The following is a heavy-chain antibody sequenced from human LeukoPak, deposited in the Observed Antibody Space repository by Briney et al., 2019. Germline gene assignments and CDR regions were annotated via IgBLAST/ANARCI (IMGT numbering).Heavy chain of an antibody. CDR2: IYTSGST. V-gene: IGHV4-61*02. CDR1: GGSISSGSYF. D-gene: IGHD6-13*01. J-gene: IGHJ4*02. Sequence: SQTLSLTCTVSGGSISSGSYFWSWIRQPAGKGLEWIGRIYTSGSTNYNPSLKSRVTISVDTSKNQFSLKLSSVTAADTAVSYCARSYSSSWYDYWGQGTLVTVSS. CDR3: ARSYSSSWYDY.